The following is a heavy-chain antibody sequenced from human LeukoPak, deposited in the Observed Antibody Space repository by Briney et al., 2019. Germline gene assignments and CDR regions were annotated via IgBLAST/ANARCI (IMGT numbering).Heavy chain of an antibody. CDR1: GFTFGDYA. CDR3: TRSYYGDAFDI. D-gene: IGHD3-3*01. CDR2: IRSKAYGGTT. V-gene: IGHV3-49*03. Sequence: GGSLRLSCTASGFTFGDYAMSWFRQAPGKGLEWVGFIRSKAYGGTTEYAASVKGRFTISRDDSKSIAYLQMNSLKTEDTAVYYCTRSYYGDAFDIWGQGTMVTVSS. J-gene: IGHJ3*02.